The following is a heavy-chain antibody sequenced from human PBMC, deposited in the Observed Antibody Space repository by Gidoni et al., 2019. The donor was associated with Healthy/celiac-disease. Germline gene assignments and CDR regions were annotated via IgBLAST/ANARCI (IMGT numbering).Heavy chain of an antibody. J-gene: IGHJ4*02. V-gene: IGHV3-30-3*01. D-gene: IGHD2-15*01. Sequence: QVQLVESGGGVVQPGRSLRLSCAASGFTFSSYAMHWARQAPGKGLEWVAVISYDGSNKYYADSVKGRFTISRDNSKNTLYLQMNSLRAEDTAVYYCARSGGPPYCSGGSCYAYYFDYWGQGTLVTVSS. CDR3: ARSGGPPYCSGGSCYAYYFDY. CDR2: ISYDGSNK. CDR1: GFTFSSYA.